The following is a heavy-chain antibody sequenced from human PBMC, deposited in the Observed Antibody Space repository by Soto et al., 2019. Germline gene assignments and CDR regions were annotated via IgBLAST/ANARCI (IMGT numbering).Heavy chain of an antibody. D-gene: IGHD6-19*01. Sequence: SETLSLTCTVSIDSISSYYWSWIRQPAGKGLEWIGRIYISGRTNYNPSLKSRVTMSVDTSKNQFSLNLSSVTAADTAVYYCVPVESGWDDYWGQGTLVTVSS. CDR3: VPVESGWDDY. CDR2: IYISGRT. J-gene: IGHJ4*02. V-gene: IGHV4-4*07. CDR1: IDSISSYY.